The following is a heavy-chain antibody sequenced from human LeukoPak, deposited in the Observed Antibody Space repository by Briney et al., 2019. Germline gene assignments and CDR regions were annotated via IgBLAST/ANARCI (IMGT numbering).Heavy chain of an antibody. Sequence: PGGSLRLSCVASGFTFSYHEMNWVRQAPGRGLEWVSYITSSGSTVYYADSVKGRFTISRDNAKNSLYLQMNSLRAEDTAVYYCARDSISGVNDAFDIWGQGTTVTVSS. V-gene: IGHV3-48*03. J-gene: IGHJ3*02. CDR1: GFTFSYHE. CDR2: ITSSGSTV. CDR3: ARDSISGVNDAFDI. D-gene: IGHD2-15*01.